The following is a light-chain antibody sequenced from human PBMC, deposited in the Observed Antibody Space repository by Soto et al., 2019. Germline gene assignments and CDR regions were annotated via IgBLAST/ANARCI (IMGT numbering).Light chain of an antibody. Sequence: QSVLTQPPSASGSRGQSVTISCTGTSSDVGGYDFVSWYQQHPGKVPELILYEVTKRPSGVPDRFSGSKSGNTASLTVSGLQVEAEAAYYCSSYARSINSVFGNAT. CDR3: SSYARSINSV. CDR1: SSDVGGYDF. V-gene: IGLV2-8*01. J-gene: IGLJ1*01. CDR2: EVT.